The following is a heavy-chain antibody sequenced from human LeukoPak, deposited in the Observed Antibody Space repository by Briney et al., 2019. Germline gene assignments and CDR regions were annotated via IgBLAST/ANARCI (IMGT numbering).Heavy chain of an antibody. J-gene: IGHJ1*01. V-gene: IGHV4-39*01. CDR2: IYYTGFT. D-gene: IGHD3-22*01. Sequence: KPSDTLSLTCKVSGGSISSTDYYWGWVRQPPGKGLEWFGSIYYTGFTNYSPSLRSRVTISVDSSKSRFSLRLNSVTAADTDIYYCARQHTGFDSNFVWGQGTLVTVSS. CDR3: ARQHTGFDSNFV. CDR1: GGSISSTDYY.